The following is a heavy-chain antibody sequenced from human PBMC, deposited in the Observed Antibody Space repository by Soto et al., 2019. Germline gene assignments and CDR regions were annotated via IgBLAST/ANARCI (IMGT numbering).Heavy chain of an antibody. D-gene: IGHD6-19*01. CDR1: GGSVSSGSYY. CDR2: IYYSGST. CDR3: ARRVGWFNYYYYMDV. V-gene: IGHV4-31*03. Sequence: PSETLSLTCTVSGGSVSSGSYYWSWIRQPPGKGLEWIGYIYYSGSTYYNPSLKSRVTISVDTSKNQFSLKLSSVTAADTAVYYCARRVGWFNYYYYMDVWGKGTTVTVSS. J-gene: IGHJ6*03.